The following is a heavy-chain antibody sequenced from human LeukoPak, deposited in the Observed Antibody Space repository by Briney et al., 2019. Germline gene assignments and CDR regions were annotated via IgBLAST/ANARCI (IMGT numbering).Heavy chain of an antibody. CDR2: IYYSGST. J-gene: IGHJ4*02. V-gene: IGHV4-39*01. CDR3: ARYGITGTT. CDR1: GGSISSSSYY. Sequence: SETLSLTCTVSGGSISSSSYYWGWIRQPPGKGLEWIGSIYYSGSTYYNPSLKSRVTISVDTSENQFSLKLSSVTAADTAVYYCARYGITGTTWGQGTLVTVSS. D-gene: IGHD1-7*01.